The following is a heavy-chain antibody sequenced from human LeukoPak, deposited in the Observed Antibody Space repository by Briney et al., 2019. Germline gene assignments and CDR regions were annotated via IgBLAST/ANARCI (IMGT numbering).Heavy chain of an antibody. J-gene: IGHJ4*02. CDR3: ARDPSSGSYPFAFDY. CDR1: GYSISSGYY. Sequence: SQTLSLTCTVSGYSISSGYYWGWIRQPPGKGLEWIGSIYHSGSTYYNPSLKSRVTISVDTSKNQFSLKLSSVTAADTAVYYCARDPSSGSYPFAFDYWGQGTLVTVSS. D-gene: IGHD1-26*01. V-gene: IGHV4-38-2*02. CDR2: IYHSGST.